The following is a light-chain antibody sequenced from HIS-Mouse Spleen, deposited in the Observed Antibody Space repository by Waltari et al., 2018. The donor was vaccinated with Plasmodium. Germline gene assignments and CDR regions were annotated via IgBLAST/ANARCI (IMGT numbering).Light chain of an antibody. Sequence: SYELTQPPSVSVSPGQTARITCSGDALPKQYAYWYQQKPGQAPVLGIYKDSERPSGIPERFSGSSSGTTVTLTISGVQAEDEADYYCQSADSSGNHLVFGGGTKLTVL. CDR3: QSADSSGNHLV. CDR1: ALPKQY. CDR2: KDS. J-gene: IGLJ2*01. V-gene: IGLV3-25*03.